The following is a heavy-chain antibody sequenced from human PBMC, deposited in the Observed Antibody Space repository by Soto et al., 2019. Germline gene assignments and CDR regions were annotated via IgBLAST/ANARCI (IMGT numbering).Heavy chain of an antibody. J-gene: IGHJ6*02. CDR1: GGSISSAAHF. Sequence: KTSETLSLTCTVSGGSISSAAHFWSWIRQPPSRGLEWIGYMFYTGGSYFNPSFSSRATISVATSKNQFSLRLTSVTAADTAVYYCSSEWGHAVTNPGMDVWGQGTMVTVSS. V-gene: IGHV4-31*03. CDR3: SSEWGHAVTNPGMDV. D-gene: IGHD5-18*01. CDR2: MFYTGGS.